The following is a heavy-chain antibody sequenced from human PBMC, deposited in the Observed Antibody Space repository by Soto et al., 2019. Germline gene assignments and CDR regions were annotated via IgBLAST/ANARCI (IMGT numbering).Heavy chain of an antibody. CDR3: AQDWRCGSDGIDH. D-gene: IGHD3-3*01. Sequence: GGSLRLSCAASGFTFSSYAMTWVRQAPGKGLEWVSSIKSNSDTKYYADSVKGRFTISRDNSQDTVYLQMNSLRAEDTAKYYCAQDWRCGSDGIDHWGQGTPVTVSS. V-gene: IGHV3-23*01. CDR1: GFTFSSYA. CDR2: IKSNSDTK. J-gene: IGHJ4*02.